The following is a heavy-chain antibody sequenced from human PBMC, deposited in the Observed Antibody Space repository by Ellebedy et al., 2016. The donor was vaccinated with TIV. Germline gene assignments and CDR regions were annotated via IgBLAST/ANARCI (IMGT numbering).Heavy chain of an antibody. J-gene: IGHJ2*01. CDR2: INWNSGTM. CDR1: GFTFADFA. D-gene: IGHD5-24*01. V-gene: IGHV3-20*04. Sequence: GGSLRLSCAASGFTFADFAMHWVRQAPGMGLEWVSGINWNSGTMHYTDSVKGRFTISRDNAKNSLYVQMNNLRADDTAVYYCAREEGGYMAYFDLWGRGTLVTVSS. CDR3: AREEGGYMAYFDL.